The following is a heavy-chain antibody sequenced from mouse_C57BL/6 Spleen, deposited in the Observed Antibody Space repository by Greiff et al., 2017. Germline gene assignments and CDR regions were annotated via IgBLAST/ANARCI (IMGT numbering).Heavy chain of an antibody. CDR2: ILPGSGST. CDR3: ARAYYDYAVAD. V-gene: IGHV1-9*01. J-gene: IGHJ3*01. CDR1: GYTFTGYW. D-gene: IGHD2-4*01. Sequence: QVQLKQPGAELMKPGASVKLSCKATGYTFTGYWIEWVKQRPGHGLEWIGEILPGSGSTNYNEKFKGKATFTADTSSNTAYMPLSSLPTEDSANYDCARAYYDYAVADRGQGTLVTVSA.